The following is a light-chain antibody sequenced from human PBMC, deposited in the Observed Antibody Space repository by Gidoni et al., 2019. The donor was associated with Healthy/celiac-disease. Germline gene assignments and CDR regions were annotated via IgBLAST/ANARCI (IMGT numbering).Light chain of an antibody. J-gene: IGLJ3*02. CDR2: GDS. V-gene: IGLV3-21*02. Sequence: SYVLTQPPSVSVAPGQTARITCGGNNIGSKSVHWYQQKPGQAPVLVVYGDSDRPSGIPERFSGSNSGNTATLTISRVEAGDEADYYCQVWDSSSDRNWVFGGGTKLTVL. CDR3: QVWDSSSDRNWV. CDR1: NIGSKS.